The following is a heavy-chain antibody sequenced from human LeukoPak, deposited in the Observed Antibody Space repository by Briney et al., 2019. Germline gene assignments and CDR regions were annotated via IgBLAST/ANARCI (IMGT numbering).Heavy chain of an antibody. CDR1: GGTFSSYA. V-gene: IGHV1-69*04. CDR2: IIPILGIA. Sequence: GASVKVSCKASGGTFSSYAISWVRQAPGQGLEWMGRIIPILGIANYAQKFQGRVTITADKSTSTAYMELSSLRSEDTAVYYCARLGAQEGNWFDPWGQGTLVTVSS. CDR3: ARLGAQEGNWFDP. J-gene: IGHJ5*02.